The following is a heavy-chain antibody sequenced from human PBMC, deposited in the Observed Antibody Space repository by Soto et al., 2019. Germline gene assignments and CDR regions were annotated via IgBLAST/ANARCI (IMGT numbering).Heavy chain of an antibody. D-gene: IGHD4-4*01. V-gene: IGHV4-61*01. CDR2: VYYNGNT. CDR3: ARDTLTSIALFGYFDY. Sequence: SETLSLTCTISGGSVNTPNYYWSWIRQPPGKGLEWIGYVYYNGNTNYNPSLKSRVTISLDTSKNQFSLKLASVAAADTAVYYCARDTLTSIALFGYFDYWGQGTLVTVSS. J-gene: IGHJ4*02. CDR1: GGSVNTPNYY.